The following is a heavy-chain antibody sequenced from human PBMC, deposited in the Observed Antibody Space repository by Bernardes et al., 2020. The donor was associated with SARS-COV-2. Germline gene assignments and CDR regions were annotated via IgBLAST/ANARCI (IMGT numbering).Heavy chain of an antibody. CDR2: INPNSGGT. Sequence: ASVKVSCKASGYPFTGYYIHWVRQAPGQRLEWMGWINPNSGGTNYAQKFQGRVTMTRDTSINTAYMELSRLRSDDTAVYYCALPPTNYDRYGMDVWGQGTTVTVSS. CDR3: ALPPTNYDRYGMDV. CDR1: GYPFTGYY. D-gene: IGHD3-22*01. V-gene: IGHV1-2*02. J-gene: IGHJ6*02.